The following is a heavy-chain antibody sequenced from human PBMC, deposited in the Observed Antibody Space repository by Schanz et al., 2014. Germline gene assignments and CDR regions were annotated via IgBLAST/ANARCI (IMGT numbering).Heavy chain of an antibody. CDR3: ARDIQYHYDTSGPVGAFDI. V-gene: IGHV1-69*04. CDR2: ITPTLGKV. D-gene: IGHD3-22*01. J-gene: IGHJ3*02. Sequence: QVHLVQSGAEVKKPGSSVKVSCKASGGTFRSYTVSWVRQAPGQGLEWMGRITPTLGKVDYAQKFQGRVTITADISTSTAYMDLSSLRSDDTAVYYCARDIQYHYDTSGPVGAFDIWGQGTVVTVSS. CDR1: GGTFRSYT.